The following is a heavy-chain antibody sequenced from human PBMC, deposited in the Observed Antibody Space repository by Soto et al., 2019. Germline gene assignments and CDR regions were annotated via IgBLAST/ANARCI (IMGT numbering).Heavy chain of an antibody. V-gene: IGHV1-3*01. Sequence: ASVKVSCKASGYTFTSYAMHWVRQAPGQRLEWMGWINAGNGNTKYSQKFQGRVTITRDTSASTAYMELSSLRSEDTAVYYCARDRYYYDSSGYYPFGYWGQGTLVTVSS. J-gene: IGHJ4*02. CDR1: GYTFTSYA. CDR3: ARDRYYYDSSGYYPFGY. D-gene: IGHD3-22*01. CDR2: INAGNGNT.